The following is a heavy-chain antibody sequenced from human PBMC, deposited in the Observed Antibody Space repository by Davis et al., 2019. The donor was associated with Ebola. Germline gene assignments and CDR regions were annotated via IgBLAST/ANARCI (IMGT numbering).Heavy chain of an antibody. CDR1: GFTFSSYW. J-gene: IGHJ4*02. Sequence: PGGSLRLSCAASGFTFSSYWMSWVRQAPGKGLEWVANIKQDGSEKYYVDSVKGRFTISRDNAKNSLYLQMNSLRAEDTAVYYCAKRFGDFGVVTFDYWGQGTLVTVSS. CDR2: IKQDGSEK. D-gene: IGHD3-3*01. CDR3: AKRFGDFGVVTFDY. V-gene: IGHV3-7*03.